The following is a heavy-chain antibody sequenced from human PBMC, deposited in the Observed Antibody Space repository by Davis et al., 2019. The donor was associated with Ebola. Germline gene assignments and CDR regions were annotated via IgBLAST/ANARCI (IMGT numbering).Heavy chain of an antibody. J-gene: IGHJ6*02. CDR2: IWYDGSNK. V-gene: IGHV3-33*08. D-gene: IGHD3-16*01. Sequence: GESLKISCAASGFTFSSYGMHWVRQAPGKGLEWVAVIWYDGSNKYYADSVKGRFTISRDNSKNTLYLQMNSLRAEDTAVYYCARHYVYDYYMGLDVWGQGTTVTVSS. CDR3: ARHYVYDYYMGLDV. CDR1: GFTFSSYG.